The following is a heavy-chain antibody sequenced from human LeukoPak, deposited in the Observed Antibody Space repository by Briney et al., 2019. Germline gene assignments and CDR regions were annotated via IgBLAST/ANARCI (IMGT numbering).Heavy chain of an antibody. CDR1: GFTLSSYW. J-gene: IGHJ4*01. CDR2: IKQDGSEK. V-gene: IGHV3-7*01. CDR3: ARSRFYFDGTAYYPGSFDS. Sequence: GGSLRLSCAASGFTLSSYWMNWVRQAPGKGLEWVANIKQDGSEKYYVDSVKGRFTISRDNAQNSLYLQVNSLRAEDTAVYYCARSRFYFDGTAYYPGSFDSWGQEPWSPSPQ. D-gene: IGHD3-22*01.